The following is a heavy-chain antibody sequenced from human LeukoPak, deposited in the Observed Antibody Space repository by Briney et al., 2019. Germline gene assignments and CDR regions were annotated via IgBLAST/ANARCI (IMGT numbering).Heavy chain of an antibody. V-gene: IGHV1-2*06. CDR3: ARALATNRPDAFDI. Sequence: EASVKVSCKASGYTFTGYYMHWVRQAPGQGLEWMGRINPNSGGTNYAQKFQGRVTMTRDTSISTAYMELCRLGSDDTAVYYCARALATNRPDAFDIWGQGTMVTVSS. D-gene: IGHD5-24*01. CDR1: GYTFTGYY. J-gene: IGHJ3*02. CDR2: INPNSGGT.